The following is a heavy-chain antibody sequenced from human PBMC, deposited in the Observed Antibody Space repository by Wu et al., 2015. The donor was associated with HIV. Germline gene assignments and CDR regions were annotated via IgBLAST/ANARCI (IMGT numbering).Heavy chain of an antibody. D-gene: IGHD5-24*01. V-gene: IGHV1-2*06. CDR2: INPKSGGS. CDR1: GYAFTTYY. Sequence: QVQLVQSGAEMKKPGASLNISCKASGYAFTTYYIHWVRQAPGQGLEWMGLINPKSGGSNYAQDFKGRLTMTRDTSITTVYMELKRLTSEDTAMYFCARSHKWLQLRYQGIFDYWGQGTLVTVSS. J-gene: IGHJ4*02. CDR3: ARSHKWLQLRYQGIFDY.